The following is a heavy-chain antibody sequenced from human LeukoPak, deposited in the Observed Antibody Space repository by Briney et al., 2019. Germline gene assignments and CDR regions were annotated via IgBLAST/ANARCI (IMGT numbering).Heavy chain of an antibody. V-gene: IGHV3-30*18. CDR2: ISYDGSNK. CDR3: AKGFYSGSYLFDY. D-gene: IGHD1-26*01. J-gene: IGHJ4*02. Sequence: GGSLRLSCAASGFTFSSYGMHWVRQAPGNGLEWVAVISYDGSNKYYADSVKGRFTISRDNSKNTLYLQMNSLRAEDTAVYYCAKGFYSGSYLFDYWGQGTLVTVSS. CDR1: GFTFSSYG.